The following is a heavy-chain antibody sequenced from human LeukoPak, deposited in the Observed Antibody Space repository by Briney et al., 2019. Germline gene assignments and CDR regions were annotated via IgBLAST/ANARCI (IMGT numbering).Heavy chain of an antibody. Sequence: LESVALIFYDGSHNYYADSVKGRFTISRDNSKNTLYRQMNSLRAEDTAVYYCAGGTYALDFWGQGTLVTVSS. CDR2: IFYDGSHN. V-gene: IGHV3-33*01. J-gene: IGHJ4*02. CDR3: AGGTYALDF. D-gene: IGHD4-17*01.